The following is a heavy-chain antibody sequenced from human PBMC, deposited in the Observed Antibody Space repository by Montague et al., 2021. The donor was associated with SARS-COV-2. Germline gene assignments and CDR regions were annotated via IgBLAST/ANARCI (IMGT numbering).Heavy chain of an antibody. CDR1: GASISSGGFY. Sequence: TLSLTCTVSGASISSGGFYWSWPRQHPRKGLEWIGFIYYSGTTYHNPSLKSRLTISIDTSKNQFSLKLSSVTAADTAVYYCARGLPYQMVAGAIPNYPMDVWGQGTTVTVSS. CDR3: ARGLPYQMVAGAIPNYPMDV. J-gene: IGHJ6*02. V-gene: IGHV4-31*03. CDR2: IYYSGTT. D-gene: IGHD2-15*01.